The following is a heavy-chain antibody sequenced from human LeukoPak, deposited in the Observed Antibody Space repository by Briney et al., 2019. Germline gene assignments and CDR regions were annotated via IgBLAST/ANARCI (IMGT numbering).Heavy chain of an antibody. Sequence: GGSLRLSCAASGLTFEDYAMHWVRQAPGRGLQWVSLISWNGRSAYYADSVEGRFTISRDNGKNSLYLQMNSLRAEDTAVYYCARGGSGSYYKRFDYWGQGTLVTVSS. V-gene: IGHV3-43D*03. D-gene: IGHD3-10*01. J-gene: IGHJ4*02. CDR3: ARGGSGSYYKRFDY. CDR2: ISWNGRSA. CDR1: GLTFEDYA.